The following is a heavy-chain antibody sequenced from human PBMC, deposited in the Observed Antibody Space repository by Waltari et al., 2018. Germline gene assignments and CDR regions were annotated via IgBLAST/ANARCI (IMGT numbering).Heavy chain of an antibody. V-gene: IGHV4-39*07. CDR3: AGRYGSGRNAFDI. Sequence: QLQLQESGPGLVKPSETLSLTCTVSGGSISSSSYYWGWIRQPPGKGREWIGGIYYSGSTYYNPALKSRVTISVDTSKNQFSLKLSSVTAADTAVYYCAGRYGSGRNAFDIWGQGTMVTVSS. CDR2: IYYSGST. CDR1: GGSISSSSYY. D-gene: IGHD3-10*01. J-gene: IGHJ3*02.